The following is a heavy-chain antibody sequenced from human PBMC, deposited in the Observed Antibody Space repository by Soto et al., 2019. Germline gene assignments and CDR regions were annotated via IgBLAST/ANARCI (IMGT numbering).Heavy chain of an antibody. Sequence: SETLSLTCAVYGGSFSGYYWSWIRQPPGKGLEWIGEINHSGSTNYNPSLKSRVTILVDTSKNQFSLKLSSVTAADTAVYYCARVGITIFGVVINWFDPWGQGTLVTVSS. J-gene: IGHJ5*02. CDR1: GGSFSGYY. D-gene: IGHD3-3*01. CDR2: INHSGST. CDR3: ARVGITIFGVVINWFDP. V-gene: IGHV4-34*01.